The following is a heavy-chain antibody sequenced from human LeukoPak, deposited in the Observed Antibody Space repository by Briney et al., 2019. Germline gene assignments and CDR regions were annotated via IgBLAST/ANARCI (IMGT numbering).Heavy chain of an antibody. CDR2: IYYSGST. CDR3: ARQWSGYPRYFDY. CDR1: GGSISSSSYY. J-gene: IGHJ4*02. D-gene: IGHD3-3*01. Sequence: SETLSLTCTVSGGSISSSSYYWGWIRQPPGKGLEWIGSIYYSGSTYYNPSLKSRVTISVDTSKNQFPLKLSSVTAADTAVYYCARQWSGYPRYFDYWGQGTLVTVSS. V-gene: IGHV4-39*01.